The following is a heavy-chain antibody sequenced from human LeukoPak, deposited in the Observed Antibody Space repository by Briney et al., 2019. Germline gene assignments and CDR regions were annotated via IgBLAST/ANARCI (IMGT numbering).Heavy chain of an antibody. V-gene: IGHV1-8*03. J-gene: IGHJ6*03. CDR3: ARGCSGGSCYYYYYMDV. Sequence: ASAKVSCKASGYTFTSYDINWVRQATGQGLEWMGWMNPNSGNTGYAQKFQGRVTITRNTSISTAYMELSSLRSEDTAVYYCARGCSGGSCYYYYYMDVWGKGTTVTVSS. CDR1: GYTFTSYD. D-gene: IGHD2-15*01. CDR2: MNPNSGNT.